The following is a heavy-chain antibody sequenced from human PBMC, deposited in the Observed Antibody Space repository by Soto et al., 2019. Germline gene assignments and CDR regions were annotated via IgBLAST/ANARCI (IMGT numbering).Heavy chain of an antibody. V-gene: IGHV1-69*06. D-gene: IGHD3-22*01. Sequence: SVKVSCNASGGTFSSYAISWVRQAPGQGLEWMGGIIPIFGTANYAQKFQGRVTITADKSTSTAYMELSSLRSEDTAVYYCARNYYDSSGRLYYFDYWGQGTLVTVSS. J-gene: IGHJ4*02. CDR2: IIPIFGTA. CDR1: GGTFSSYA. CDR3: ARNYYDSSGRLYYFDY.